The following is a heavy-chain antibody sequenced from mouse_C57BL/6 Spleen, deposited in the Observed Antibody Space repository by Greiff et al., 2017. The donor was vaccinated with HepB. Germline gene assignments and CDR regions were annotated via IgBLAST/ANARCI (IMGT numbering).Heavy chain of an antibody. J-gene: IGHJ2*01. CDR2: IYPGSGST. Sequence: VQLQQSGAELVKPGASVKMSCKASGYTFTSYWITWVKQRPGQGLEWIGDIYPGSGSTNYNEKFQRKATLTVDTSSSPAYMQLRSLTYEDSAVYYCARKAYYDGSSYYCDYWGQGTTLTVSS. CDR3: ARKAYYDGSSYYCDY. CDR1: GYTFTSYW. V-gene: IGHV1-55*01. D-gene: IGHD1-1*01.